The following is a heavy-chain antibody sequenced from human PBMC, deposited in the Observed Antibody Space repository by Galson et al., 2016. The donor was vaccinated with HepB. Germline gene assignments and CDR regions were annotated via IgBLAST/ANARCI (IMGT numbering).Heavy chain of an antibody. CDR1: GFIFNTHW. CDR2: INGDGSST. J-gene: IGHJ4*02. Sequence: SLRLSCAASGFIFNTHWMHWVRQAPGKGLVWVSRINGDGSSTNYADSVKGRFTISRDDSESTLYLQMNSLRPEDTAVYYCARVGFGRSYGQGFDYWGQGTLVTFSS. CDR3: ARVGFGRSYGQGFDY. V-gene: IGHV3-74*01. D-gene: IGHD5-18*01.